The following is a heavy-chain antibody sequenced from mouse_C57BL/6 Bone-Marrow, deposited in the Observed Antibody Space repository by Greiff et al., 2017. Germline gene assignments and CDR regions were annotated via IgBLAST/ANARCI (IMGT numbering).Heavy chain of an antibody. CDR2: IWGGGST. CDR3: AKHEAYYYGTSLAY. J-gene: IGHJ3*01. V-gene: IGHV2-9*01. Sequence: VMLVESGPGLVAPSQSLSITCTVYGFTFTSYGVDWVRQPPGKGLEWLGVIWGGGSTNYNSALMSRLSISKDNSKSQVFLKMNSLQTDDTAMYYGAKHEAYYYGTSLAYWGQGTLVTVSA. CDR1: GFTFTSYG. D-gene: IGHD1-1*01.